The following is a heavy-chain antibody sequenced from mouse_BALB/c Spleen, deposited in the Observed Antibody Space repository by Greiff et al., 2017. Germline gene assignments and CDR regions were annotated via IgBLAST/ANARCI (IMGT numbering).Heavy chain of an antibody. CDR2: INSNGGST. CDR3: ASDMDYYGYGYAMDY. D-gene: IGHD1-2*01. V-gene: IGHV5-6-3*01. Sequence: EVKLVESGGGLVQPGGSLKLSCAASGFTFSSYGMSWVRQTPDKRLELVATINSNGGSTYYPDSVKGRFTSSSDNAKNTLYLKMSSLKSEDTAMYYCASDMDYYGYGYAMDYWGQGTSVTVSA. CDR1: GFTFSSYG. J-gene: IGHJ4*01.